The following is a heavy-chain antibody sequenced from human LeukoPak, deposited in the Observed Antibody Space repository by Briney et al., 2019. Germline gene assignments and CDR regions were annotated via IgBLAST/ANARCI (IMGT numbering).Heavy chain of an antibody. J-gene: IGHJ5*02. CDR3: ARDRQWQVQRYNWFDP. Sequence: SETLSLTCTVSGGSISSYYWSWIRQPAGKGLEWIGRIYTSGSTNYNPSLKSRVTMSVDTSKNQFSLKLSSVTAADTAVYYCARDRQWQVQRYNWFDPWGQGTLVTVSS. CDR2: IYTSGST. CDR1: GGSISSYY. D-gene: IGHD6-19*01. V-gene: IGHV4-4*07.